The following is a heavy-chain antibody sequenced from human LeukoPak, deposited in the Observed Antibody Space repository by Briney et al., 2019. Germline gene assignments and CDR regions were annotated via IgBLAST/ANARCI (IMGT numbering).Heavy chain of an antibody. CDR1: GFTFSSYW. Sequence: GGSLRLSCAASGFTFSSYWMSWVRQAPGKGLEWVANIKQGGSEKYYVDSVKGRFTISRDNAKNSLYLQMNSLIAEDTAVYYCARTNYYYGMDVWGQGTTVTVSS. CDR2: IKQGGSEK. V-gene: IGHV3-7*01. J-gene: IGHJ6*02. CDR3: ARTNYYYGMDV.